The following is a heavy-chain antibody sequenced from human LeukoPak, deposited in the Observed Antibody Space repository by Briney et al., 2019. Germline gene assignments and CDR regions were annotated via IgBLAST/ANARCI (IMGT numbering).Heavy chain of an antibody. V-gene: IGHV3-49*04. J-gene: IGHJ4*02. Sequence: PGGSLRLSCTASGFTFGDYAMSWVRQPPGKGLEWVGFIRTKAYGGTTEYGASVKGRFTISRDDSKSIAYLQMNSLKTEDTAVYYCIGYSSGWYPFGFDYWGQGILVTVSS. CDR2: IRTKAYGGTT. D-gene: IGHD6-19*01. CDR3: IGYSSGWYPFGFDY. CDR1: GFTFGDYA.